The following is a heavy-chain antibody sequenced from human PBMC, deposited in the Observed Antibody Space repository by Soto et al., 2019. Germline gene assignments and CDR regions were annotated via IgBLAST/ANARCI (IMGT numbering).Heavy chain of an antibody. D-gene: IGHD3-22*01. CDR1: GYIFTSYG. CDR2: ISAYNGNT. CDR3: ARDNSPYYYYDRRGHY. Sequence: QVQLVQSGAEVKKAGASVKVSCKASGYIFTSYGISWVRQAPGQGLEWMGWISAYNGNTNYAQKLQGRVTMTTDTSTSTAYMELRSLRSDDTAVYFCARDNSPYYYYDRRGHYWGQGTLVTVSS. V-gene: IGHV1-18*01. J-gene: IGHJ4*02.